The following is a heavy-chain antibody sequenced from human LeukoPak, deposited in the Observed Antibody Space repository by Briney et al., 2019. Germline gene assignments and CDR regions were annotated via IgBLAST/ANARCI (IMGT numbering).Heavy chain of an antibody. V-gene: IGHV4-30-2*01. CDR3: ARSICSSTSCYYPLNFDY. CDR2: IYHSGST. D-gene: IGHD2-2*01. J-gene: IGHJ4*02. CDR1: GGSISSGGYS. Sequence: TLSLTCAVSGGSISSGGYSWSWIRQPPGKGLEWIGYIYHSGSTYYNPSLKSRVTISVDRSKNQFSPKLSSVTAADTAVYYCARSICSSTSCYYPLNFDYWGQGTLVTVSS.